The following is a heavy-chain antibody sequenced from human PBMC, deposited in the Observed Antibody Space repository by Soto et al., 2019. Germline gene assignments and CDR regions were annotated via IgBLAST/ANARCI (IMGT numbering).Heavy chain of an antibody. Sequence: QLQLQESGSRLVKSSETLSLTCGVSGDTISTGGYSWAWIRQPPGKAMEWIGHTYHSGNPYYNPSPKKRVLISGERDKNPVALKPSSVTGADTAVYYLPRETSGEYGRYFEPRGQGTLVTVSS. D-gene: IGHD3-9*01. CDR2: TYHSGNP. CDR1: GDTISTGGYS. J-gene: IGHJ5*02. V-gene: IGHV4-30-2*01. CDR3: PRETSGEYGRYFEP.